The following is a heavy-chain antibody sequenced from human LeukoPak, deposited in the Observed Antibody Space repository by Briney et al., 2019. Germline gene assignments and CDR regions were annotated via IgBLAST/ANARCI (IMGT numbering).Heavy chain of an antibody. CDR3: ARFSSSAWNDY. CDR1: GGSFSGYY. Sequence: PSETLSLTCAVYGGSFSGYYWSWIRQPPGKGLEWIGEINHSGSTNYNPSLKSRVTISVDTSKNQFSLKLSSVTAADTAVYYCARFSSSAWNDYWGQGTLVTVSS. CDR2: INHSGST. V-gene: IGHV4-34*01. J-gene: IGHJ4*02. D-gene: IGHD6-19*01.